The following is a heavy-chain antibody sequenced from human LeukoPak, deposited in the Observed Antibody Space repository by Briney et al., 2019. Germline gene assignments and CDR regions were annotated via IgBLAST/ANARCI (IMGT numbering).Heavy chain of an antibody. D-gene: IGHD2-2*01. V-gene: IGHV3-33*01. CDR3: ARDLAGVVVVPAAMPVDP. CDR1: GFTFSSYG. Sequence: PGGSLRLSCAASGFTFSSYGMHWVRQAPGKGLEGVACIWYDGGNKYYADSVKGRFTISRDNSKNTLYLQMNSLRVEDTAVYYCARDLAGVVVVPAAMPVDPWGQGTRVTVSS. CDR2: IWYDGGNK. J-gene: IGHJ5*02.